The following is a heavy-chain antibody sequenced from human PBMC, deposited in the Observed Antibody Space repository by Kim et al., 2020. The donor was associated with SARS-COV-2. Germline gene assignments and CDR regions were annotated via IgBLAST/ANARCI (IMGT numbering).Heavy chain of an antibody. CDR3: ARDPGVADFWSGYRVNYYYGMDV. Sequence: GGSLRLSCAASGFTVSSNYMSWVRQAPGKGLEWVSVIYSGGSTYYADSVKGRFTISRDNSKNTLYLQMNSLRAEDTAVYYCARDPGVADFWSGYRVNYYYGMDVWGQGTTVTVSS. V-gene: IGHV3-66*01. CDR1: GFTVSSNY. J-gene: IGHJ6*02. CDR2: IYSGGST. D-gene: IGHD3-3*01.